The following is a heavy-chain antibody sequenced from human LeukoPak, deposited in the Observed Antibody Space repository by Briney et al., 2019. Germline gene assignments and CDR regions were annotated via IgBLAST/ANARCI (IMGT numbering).Heavy chain of an antibody. CDR1: GFTFSSCA. CDR2: ISGSGGST. V-gene: IGHV3-23*01. D-gene: IGHD3-16*01. Sequence: PGGSLRLSCAASGFTFSSCAMSWVRQAPGKGLEWVSVISGSGGSTYYADSVKGRFTISRDNSKNTLYLQMNSLRAEDTAVYYCARDVAAPGGVYFDYWGQGTLVTVSS. CDR3: ARDVAAPGGVYFDY. J-gene: IGHJ4*02.